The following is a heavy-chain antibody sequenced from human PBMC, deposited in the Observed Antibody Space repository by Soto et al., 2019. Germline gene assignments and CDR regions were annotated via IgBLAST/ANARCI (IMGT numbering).Heavy chain of an antibody. V-gene: IGHV1-69*06. D-gene: IGHD3-22*01. CDR3: ARGDDSSGYAYDY. Sequence: QVQLVQSGAEVKKPGSSVKVSCKASGGTFSSDDISWVRQAPGQGLEWMGKIIPMYSTTNYAQKFQGRITISADKSTNTVYMDLSSLRSEDTAVYYCARGDDSSGYAYDYWGQGTLVIVSS. CDR1: GGTFSSDD. CDR2: IIPMYSTT. J-gene: IGHJ4*02.